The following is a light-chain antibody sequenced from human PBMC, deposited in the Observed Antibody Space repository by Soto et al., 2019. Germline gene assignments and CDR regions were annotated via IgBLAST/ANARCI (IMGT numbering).Light chain of an antibody. J-gene: IGKJ4*01. CDR3: QQLESYPST. CDR1: QDIAIY. CDR2: AAS. Sequence: IQLTQPPSSLSASVGDRVTITFRASQDIAIYLAWYQQKPGEAPKLLIYAASTLQSGVPSRFSGSGSGTDFTLTISSLQPEDFATYYCQQLESYPSTFGGGTKVDIK. V-gene: IGKV1-9*01.